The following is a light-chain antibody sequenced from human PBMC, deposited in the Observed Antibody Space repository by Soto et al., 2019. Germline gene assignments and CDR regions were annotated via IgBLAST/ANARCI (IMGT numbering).Light chain of an antibody. Sequence: PGERATLSCRASQSVSRHLAWYQQKPGQAPRLLIFGASTRATGFPARFSGGGSGTEFTLTISSLQSEDFAVYFCKQYNNWPRTFGKGTKVDNK. CDR3: KQYNNWPRT. V-gene: IGKV3-15*01. CDR1: QSVSRH. CDR2: GAS. J-gene: IGKJ1*01.